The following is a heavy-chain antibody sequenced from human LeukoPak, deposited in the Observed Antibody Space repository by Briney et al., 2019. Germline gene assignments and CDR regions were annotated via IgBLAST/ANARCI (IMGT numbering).Heavy chain of an antibody. CDR2: INPSGGTT. J-gene: IGHJ3*01. V-gene: IGHV1-46*01. CDR1: GYTFTSYS. Sequence: ASVKVSCKASGYTFTSYSIHWVRQAPGQGLEWMGIINPSGGTTKYAQKFRGRVTMTRDTSTSTVYMELSSLRSEDTAVYYCARGHRQWPDAFDFCGQGTMVTVSS. D-gene: IGHD6-19*01. CDR3: ARGHRQWPDAFDF.